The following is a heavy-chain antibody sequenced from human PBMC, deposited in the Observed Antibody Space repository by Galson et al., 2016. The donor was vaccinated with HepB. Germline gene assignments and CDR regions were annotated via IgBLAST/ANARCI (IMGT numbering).Heavy chain of an antibody. CDR3: ARNMYGAATNYIGDVFDI. Sequence: SLRLSCAVSGLTVSGDYMSWVRQAPGKGLEWVSALYRDGSTYYADSAEGRFTISRDNSGNTLYRQMNSRRAEDTAMYYCARNMYGAATNYIGDVFDIWSQGTMVTVAS. J-gene: IGHJ3*02. CDR2: LYRDGST. V-gene: IGHV3-53*01. CDR1: GLTVSGDY. D-gene: IGHD3-10*01.